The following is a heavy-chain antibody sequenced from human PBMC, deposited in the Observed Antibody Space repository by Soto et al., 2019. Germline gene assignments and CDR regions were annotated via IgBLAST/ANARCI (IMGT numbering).Heavy chain of an antibody. V-gene: IGHV4-30-2*01. D-gene: IGHD2-21*02. Sequence: PSETLSLTCTVSGGSISSGGYYWTWIRQHPGKGLEWIGYIYHGSTYYNPSLKSRVTISVDRSKNQFSLKLSSVTAADTALYYCARITYCGGDCYRGFDPWGQGTLVTVSS. CDR2: IYHGST. J-gene: IGHJ5*02. CDR3: ARITYCGGDCYRGFDP. CDR1: GGSISSGGYY.